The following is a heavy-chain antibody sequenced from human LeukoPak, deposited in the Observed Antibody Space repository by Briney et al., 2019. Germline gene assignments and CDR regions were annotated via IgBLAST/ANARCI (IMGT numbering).Heavy chain of an antibody. V-gene: IGHV3-30*18. J-gene: IGHJ4*02. CDR3: AKDSYSSGWYPTEYFDY. D-gene: IGHD6-19*01. Sequence: GGSLRLSCAASGFTFSSCGMYWVRQAPGKGLEWVAVISYDGSNKYYADSVKGRFTISRDNSKNTLYLQMNSLRAEDTAVYYCAKDSYSSGWYPTEYFDYWGQGTLVTVSS. CDR2: ISYDGSNK. CDR1: GFTFSSCG.